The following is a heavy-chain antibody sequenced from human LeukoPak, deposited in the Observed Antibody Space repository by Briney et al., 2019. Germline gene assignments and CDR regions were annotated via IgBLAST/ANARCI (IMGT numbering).Heavy chain of an antibody. CDR1: GGSISSYY. CDR3: ARYRAFDI. J-gene: IGHJ3*02. V-gene: IGHV4-59*01. CDR2: IYNGDT. Sequence: SETLSLTCTVSGGSISSYYWSWIRQPPGKGLEWIGYIYNGDTNYNPSLKSRVTISVDTSRNQFSLKLSSVTAADTAVYYRARYRAFDIWGQGTMVTVSS.